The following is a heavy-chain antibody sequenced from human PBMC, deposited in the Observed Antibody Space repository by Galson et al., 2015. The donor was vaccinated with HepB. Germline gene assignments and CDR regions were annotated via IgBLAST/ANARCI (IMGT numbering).Heavy chain of an antibody. D-gene: IGHD1-26*01. J-gene: IGHJ4*02. CDR3: ASDPIVGATKWGKKSGPIGY. CDR2: IYYSGST. V-gene: IGHV4-39*01. CDR1: GCSISSSSYY. Sequence: LSLTCTVSGCSISSSSYYWGWIRQPPGKGLEWIGSIYYSGSTYYNPSLKSRVTISVDTSKYQFSLKLSSVTAADTAVYYCASDPIVGATKWGKKSGPIGYWGQGTLVTVSS.